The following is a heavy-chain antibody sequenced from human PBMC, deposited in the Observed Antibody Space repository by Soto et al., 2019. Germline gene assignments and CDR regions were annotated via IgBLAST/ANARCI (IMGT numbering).Heavy chain of an antibody. CDR3: ARRTIFGVVLDY. CDR1: GGSISSGGYY. CDR2: IYYSGST. D-gene: IGHD3-3*01. J-gene: IGHJ4*02. Sequence: PSDTLSLTCTVSGGSISSGGYYWSWIRQHPGKGLEWIGYIYYSGSTYYNPSLKSRVTISVDTSKNQFSLKLSSVTAADTAVYYCARRTIFGVVLDYWGQGTLVTVSS. V-gene: IGHV4-31*02.